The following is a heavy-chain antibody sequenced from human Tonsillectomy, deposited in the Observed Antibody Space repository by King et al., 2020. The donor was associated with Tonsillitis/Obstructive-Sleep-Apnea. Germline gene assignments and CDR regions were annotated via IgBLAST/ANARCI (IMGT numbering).Heavy chain of an antibody. CDR3: ARDDVVGRYIDS. CDR2: INPSDGIT. CDR1: GYTFTRYY. J-gene: IGHJ4*02. Sequence: QLVQSGAEVKTPGASVKVSCKASGYTFTRYYIHLVRHARGQGLEWLGIINPSDGITTYAQKFQGRVTMTTDTAANTVYLELSSLRSEDTAVYYCARDDVVGRYIDSWGQGTLVTVSS. V-gene: IGHV1-46*01. D-gene: IGHD2-21*01.